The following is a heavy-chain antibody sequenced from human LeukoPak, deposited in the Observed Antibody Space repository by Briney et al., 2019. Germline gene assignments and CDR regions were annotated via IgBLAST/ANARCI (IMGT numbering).Heavy chain of an antibody. D-gene: IGHD2-15*01. V-gene: IGHV1-2*06. CDR2: INPNSGGT. CDR3: SRSGPGSCSGGSCYSNY. CDR1: GYTFTGYY. Sequence: ASVKVSCKASGYTFTGYYMHWVRQAPGQGLEWMGRINPNSGGTSYAQKFQGRVTMTRDTSISTAYMELSRLRSDDTAVYYCSRSGPGSCSGGSCYSNYWGQGTLVTVSS. J-gene: IGHJ4*02.